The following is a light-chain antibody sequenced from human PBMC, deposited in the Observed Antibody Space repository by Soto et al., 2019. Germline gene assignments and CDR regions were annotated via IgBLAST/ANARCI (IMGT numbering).Light chain of an antibody. J-gene: IGKJ1*01. CDR2: VAS. Sequence: EIVMTQSPVTLSVSPGERATHSCRASQSISSDLAWYQLKPGQAPRLLIYVASTRATGVPARFTGSGSGTEFTLTISSLQSEDFAVYYCHHDNHWPRTFGQGTKVGIK. CDR1: QSISSD. CDR3: HHDNHWPRT. V-gene: IGKV3-15*01.